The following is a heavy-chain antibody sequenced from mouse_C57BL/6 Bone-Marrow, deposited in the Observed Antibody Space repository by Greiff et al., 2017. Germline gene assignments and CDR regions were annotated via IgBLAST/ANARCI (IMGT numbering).Heavy chain of an antibody. CDR1: GYTFTSYG. J-gene: IGHJ3*01. CDR3: ARGVWRFAY. V-gene: IGHV1-81*01. Sequence: QVQLQQSGAELARPGASVKLYCKASGYTFTSYGISWVKQRTGQGLEWIGEIYPRSGNTYYNEKFKGKATLTADKSSSTAYMELRSLTSEDSAVYFCARGVWRFAYWGQGTLVTVSA. CDR2: IYPRSGNT.